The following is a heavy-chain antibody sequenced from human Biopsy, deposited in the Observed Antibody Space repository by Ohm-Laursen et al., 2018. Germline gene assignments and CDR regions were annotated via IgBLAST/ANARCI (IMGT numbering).Heavy chain of an antibody. D-gene: IGHD3-9*01. Sequence: VASVKVSCEAPGGTFSNYGVNWVRQAPGQGLEWLGGNIPILGTGNYAQKFQDRVTVAADTSTSTATMELRSLRSDDTAVYYCATKLTGYFHHWGQGTLVIVSS. CDR3: ATKLTGYFHH. CDR2: NIPILGTG. J-gene: IGHJ1*01. CDR1: GGTFSNYG. V-gene: IGHV1-69*06.